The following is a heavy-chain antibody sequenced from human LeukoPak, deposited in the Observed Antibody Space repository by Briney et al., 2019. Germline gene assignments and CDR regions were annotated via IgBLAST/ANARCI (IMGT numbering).Heavy chain of an antibody. J-gene: IGHJ4*02. V-gene: IGHV3-48*02. Sequence: TGGSLRLSCAASGFTFSTYSMKWVRQAPGKGLEWVSYISSSSGTIYYADSVKGRFTISRDNAKNSLYLQMNGLRDEDTAVYYCARSPRRDDLLCDWGQGTLVTVSS. CDR2: ISSSSGTI. CDR3: ARSPRRDDLLCD. D-gene: IGHD2-15*01. CDR1: GFTFSTYS.